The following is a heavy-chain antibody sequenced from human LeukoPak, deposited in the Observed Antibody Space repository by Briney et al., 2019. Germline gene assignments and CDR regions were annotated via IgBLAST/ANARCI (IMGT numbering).Heavy chain of an antibody. V-gene: IGHV4-61*08. CDR3: AREGVVPAAIVDYYYYMDV. CDR2: IYYSGST. CDR1: GGSISGGDYC. Sequence: SETLSLTCTVSGGSISGGDYCWSWIRQPPGKGLEWIGYIYYSGSTNYNPSLKSRVTISVDTSKNQFSLKLSSVTAADTAVYYCAREGVVPAAIVDYYYYMDVWGKGTTVTVSS. J-gene: IGHJ6*03. D-gene: IGHD2-2*02.